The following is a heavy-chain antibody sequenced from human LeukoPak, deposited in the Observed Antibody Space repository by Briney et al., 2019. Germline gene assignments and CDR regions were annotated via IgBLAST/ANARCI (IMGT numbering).Heavy chain of an antibody. D-gene: IGHD3-3*01. V-gene: IGHV1-18*01. CDR3: ARVMDQGYDFWSGYYPSDY. J-gene: IGHJ4*02. CDR1: GYTFTSYG. Sequence: ASVKVSFTASGYTFTSYGISWVRQAPGQGLEWMGWISAYNGNTNYAQKLQGRVTMTTDTSTSTAYMELRSLRSDDTAVYYCARVMDQGYDFWSGYYPSDYWGQGTLVTVSS. CDR2: ISAYNGNT.